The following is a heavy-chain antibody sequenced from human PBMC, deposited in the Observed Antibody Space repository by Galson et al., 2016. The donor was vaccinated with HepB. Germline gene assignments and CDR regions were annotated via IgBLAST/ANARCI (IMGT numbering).Heavy chain of an antibody. J-gene: IGHJ4*02. Sequence: SLRLSCAASGFTFSSYAMSWVRQAPGKGLEWVSGISGSGGSTNYGDSVRGRFTISRDNSKNTLYLQMNSLRAEDTAVCYCAKDPIQCGGDCTRASYYFDYWGQGLLVTVSS. CDR3: AKDPIQCGGDCTRASYYFDY. D-gene: IGHD2-21*02. V-gene: IGHV3-23*01. CDR2: ISGSGGST. CDR1: GFTFSSYA.